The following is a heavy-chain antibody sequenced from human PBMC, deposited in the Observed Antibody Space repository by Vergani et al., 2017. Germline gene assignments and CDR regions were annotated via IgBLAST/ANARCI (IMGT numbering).Heavy chain of an antibody. CDR3: ARDTISSSWYAYYYYYYMDV. J-gene: IGHJ6*03. Sequence: QVQLVQSGAEVKKPGSSVKVSCKASGGTFSSYAISWVRQAPGQGIEWMGRIIPILGTANYAKKFQGGVTITADEATGTAYMELSSLRSEDTAVYYCARDTISSSWYAYYYYYYMDVWGKGTTVTVSS. CDR2: IIPILGTA. D-gene: IGHD6-13*01. CDR1: GGTFSSYA. V-gene: IGHV1-69*11.